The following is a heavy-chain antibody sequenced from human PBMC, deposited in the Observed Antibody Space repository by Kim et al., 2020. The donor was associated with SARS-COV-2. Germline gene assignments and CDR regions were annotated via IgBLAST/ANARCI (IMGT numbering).Heavy chain of an antibody. CDR1: GDSITSNASF. J-gene: IGHJ3*02. D-gene: IGHD5-12*01. CDR2: LYYTGST. CDR3: ARQSDVVATPNDAFDI. Sequence: SETLSLTCTVSGDSITSNASFWGWLRQPPGKGLEWLGNLYYTGSTYYNPSLKSRVSISVDRSKNQFSLQVNSVTAADTAVYYCARQSDVVATPNDAFDI. V-gene: IGHV4-39*01.